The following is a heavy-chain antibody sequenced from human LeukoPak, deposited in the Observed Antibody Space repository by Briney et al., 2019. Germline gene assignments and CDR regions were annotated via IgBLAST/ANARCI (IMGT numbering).Heavy chain of an antibody. CDR3: TTIVGAGARWFDP. Sequence: GGSLRLSCAASGFTFSNAWMSWVRQAPGKGLEWVGRIKSKTDGGTTDYAAPVKGRFTISRDDSKNTLYLQMNSLKTEDTAVYYCTTIVGAGARWFDPWGQGTLVTVSS. J-gene: IGHJ5*02. CDR1: GFTFSNAW. D-gene: IGHD1-26*01. V-gene: IGHV3-15*01. CDR2: IKSKTDGGTT.